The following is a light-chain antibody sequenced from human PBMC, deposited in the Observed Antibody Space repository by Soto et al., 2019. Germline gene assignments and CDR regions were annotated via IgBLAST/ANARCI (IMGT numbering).Light chain of an antibody. CDR1: SSDVGGYNY. Sequence: QSALTQPPSASGSPGQSVTISCTGTSSDVGGYNYVSWYQQHPGKAPKLMIYEVNKRPSGVPDRFSGSKSGNTASLTVTGLQAEDEADYYCSSYAGSNRVFRGGTKLTVL. V-gene: IGLV2-8*01. CDR3: SSYAGSNRV. J-gene: IGLJ3*02. CDR2: EVN.